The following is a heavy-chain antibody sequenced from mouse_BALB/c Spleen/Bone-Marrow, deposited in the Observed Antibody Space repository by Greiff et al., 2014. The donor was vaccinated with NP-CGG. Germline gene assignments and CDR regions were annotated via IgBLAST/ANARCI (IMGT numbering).Heavy chain of an antibody. Sequence: VQLQQSGAELVKPGASVKLSCTVSGFNIKDTYMHWVKQRPEQGLEWIGRIDPANGNTKYDPKFQGKATITADTSSNTAYLQLSSLTSEDTAVYYCAYGSSYDYFDYWGQGTTLTVSS. V-gene: IGHV14-3*02. D-gene: IGHD1-1*01. CDR2: IDPANGNT. CDR3: AYGSSYDYFDY. J-gene: IGHJ2*01. CDR1: GFNIKDTY.